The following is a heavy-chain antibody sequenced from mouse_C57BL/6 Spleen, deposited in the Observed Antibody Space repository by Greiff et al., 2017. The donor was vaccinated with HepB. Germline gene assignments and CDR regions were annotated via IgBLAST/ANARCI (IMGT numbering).Heavy chain of an antibody. Sequence: EVKVVESGGGLVKPGGSLKLSCAASGFTFSDYGMHWVRQAPEKGLEWVAYISSGSSTIYYADTVKGRFTISRDNAKNTLFLQMTSLRSEDTAMYYCARSTTVVADYWGQGTTLTVSS. V-gene: IGHV5-17*01. CDR3: ARSTTVVADY. CDR2: ISSGSSTI. J-gene: IGHJ2*01. CDR1: GFTFSDYG. D-gene: IGHD1-1*01.